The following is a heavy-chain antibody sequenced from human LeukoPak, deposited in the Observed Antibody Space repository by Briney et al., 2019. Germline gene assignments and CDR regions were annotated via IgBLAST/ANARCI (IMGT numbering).Heavy chain of an antibody. J-gene: IGHJ4*02. Sequence: GGSLRLSCAASGFTFSNAWMSWVRQAPGKGLEWVGRIKSKTDGGTTDYAAPVKGRFTISRDDSKNTLYLQMNSLKTEDTAVYYCTTEPRRGYCSGGSCYDIDYWGQGTLVTVSS. V-gene: IGHV3-15*01. CDR3: TTEPRRGYCSGGSCYDIDY. CDR2: IKSKTDGGTT. CDR1: GFTFSNAW. D-gene: IGHD2-15*01.